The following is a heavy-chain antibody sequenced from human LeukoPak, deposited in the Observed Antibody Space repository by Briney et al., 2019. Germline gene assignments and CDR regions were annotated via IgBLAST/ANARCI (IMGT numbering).Heavy chain of an antibody. D-gene: IGHD3-22*01. V-gene: IGHV4-59*08. CDR1: GGSIRSYY. CDR2: IYYSGVT. CDR3: ARRDDSSGYHKIFDY. Sequence: SETLSLTCTVSGGSIRSYYWSWIRQPPGKGLEWIGYIYYSGVTNYNPSLKSRVTFSVDTSKSQFSLKLSSLTAADTAVYYCARRDDSSGYHKIFDYWGPGTLVTVSS. J-gene: IGHJ4*02.